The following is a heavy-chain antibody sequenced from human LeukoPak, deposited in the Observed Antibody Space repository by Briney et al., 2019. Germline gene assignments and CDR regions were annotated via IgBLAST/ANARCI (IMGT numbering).Heavy chain of an antibody. CDR2: IYYSGST. CDR3: ARDLIESEGWFDP. D-gene: IGHD3-3*01. J-gene: IGHJ5*02. V-gene: IGHV4-59*01. Sequence: SETLSLTCTVSGGSISSYYWSWIRQPPGKGLEWIGYIYYSGSTNYNPSLKSRVTISVDTSKNQFSLKLSSVTAADTAVYYFARDLIESEGWFDPWGQGTLVTVSS. CDR1: GGSISSYY.